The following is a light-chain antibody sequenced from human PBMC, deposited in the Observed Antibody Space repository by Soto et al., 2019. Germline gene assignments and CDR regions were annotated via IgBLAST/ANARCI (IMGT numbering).Light chain of an antibody. V-gene: IGKV1-5*01. J-gene: IGKJ1*01. CDR1: QSISSW. CDR3: QQYNSYWT. Sequence: DIQLTQSPSTLSASVGDRVTITCRASQSISSWLAWYQQKPGKAPKLLIYDASSLESGVPSRFSGSGSGTEFTLTIGSLQPGDFATYYCQQYNSYWTFGQGTKVDIK. CDR2: DAS.